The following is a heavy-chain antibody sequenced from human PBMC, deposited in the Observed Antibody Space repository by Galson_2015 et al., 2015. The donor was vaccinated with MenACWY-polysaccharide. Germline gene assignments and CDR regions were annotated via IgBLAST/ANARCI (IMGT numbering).Heavy chain of an antibody. CDR3: ARGRRDGYNSYYYYGMDV. CDR2: MNPNSGNT. J-gene: IGHJ6*02. D-gene: IGHD5-24*01. V-gene: IGHV1-8*01. CDR1: GYTFTSYD. Sequence: SVKVSCKASGYTFTSYDINWVRQATGQGLEWMGWMNPNSGNTGYAQKFQGRVTMTRNTSISTAYMELSSLRSEDTAVYYCARGRRDGYNSYYYYGMDVWGQGTTVTVSS.